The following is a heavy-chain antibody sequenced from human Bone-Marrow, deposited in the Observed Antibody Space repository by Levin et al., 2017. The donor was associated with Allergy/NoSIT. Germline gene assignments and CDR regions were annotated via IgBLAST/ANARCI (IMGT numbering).Heavy chain of an antibody. CDR1: GGVIGDNH. V-gene: IGHV4-4*07. D-gene: IGHD6-19*01. CDR2: LYPSGST. J-gene: IGHJ4*02. Sequence: SETLSLTCTASGGVIGDNHWSWIRRPAGQGLQWIGRLYPSGSTDYNSSLKSRVSMSLDKSKNQFSLRLRSVTAADTAVYYCARDILRSSGWYGLDEWGQGTLVTVSS. CDR3: ARDILRSSGWYGLDE.